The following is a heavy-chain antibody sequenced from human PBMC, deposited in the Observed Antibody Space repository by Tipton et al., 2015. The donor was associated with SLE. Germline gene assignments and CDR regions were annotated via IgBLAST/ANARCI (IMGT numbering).Heavy chain of an antibody. D-gene: IGHD6-6*01. V-gene: IGHV4-30-2*02. CDR1: GGSISSGDYS. CDR2: LYDSGST. CDR3: ARQSMAARPDFDF. Sequence: TLSLTCAVSGGSISSGDYSWSWIRQPPGKGLEWIGHLYDSGSTYYNPSLRSRVTISVDSPKNQISLRLSSVTAADTAVYYCARQSMAARPDFDFWGQGTLVTVSS. J-gene: IGHJ4*02.